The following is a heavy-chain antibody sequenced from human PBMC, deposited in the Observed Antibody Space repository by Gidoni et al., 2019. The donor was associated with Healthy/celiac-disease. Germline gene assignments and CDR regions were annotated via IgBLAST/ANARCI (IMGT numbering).Heavy chain of an antibody. CDR3: ARGYCSSTSCSHYFDY. V-gene: IGHV4-34*01. CDR1: GGSFSGYY. CDR2: INHSGST. J-gene: IGHJ4*02. Sequence: QVQLQQWGAGLLKPSETLSLTCAVYGGSFSGYYWSWIRQPPGKGLEWIGEINHSGSTNYNPFLKSRVTISVDTSKNQFSLKLSSVTAADTAVYYCARGYCSSTSCSHYFDYWGQGTLVTVSS. D-gene: IGHD2-2*01.